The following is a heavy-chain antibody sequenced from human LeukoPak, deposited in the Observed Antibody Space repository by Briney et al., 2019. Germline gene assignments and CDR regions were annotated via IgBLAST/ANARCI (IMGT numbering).Heavy chain of an antibody. J-gene: IGHJ4*02. CDR2: ISYDGSNK. Sequence: GGSLRLSSAASGLTFSSNAMHWVRQAPGKGLEWVAVISYDGSNKYYADSVKGRFTISRDNSKNTLYLQMNSLRAEDTAVYYCATSHDYGDYYFDYWGQGTLVTVSS. V-gene: IGHV3-30-3*01. D-gene: IGHD4-17*01. CDR1: GLTFSSNA. CDR3: ATSHDYGDYYFDY.